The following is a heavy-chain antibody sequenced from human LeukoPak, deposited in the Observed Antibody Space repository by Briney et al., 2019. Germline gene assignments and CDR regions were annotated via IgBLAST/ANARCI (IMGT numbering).Heavy chain of an antibody. J-gene: IGHJ5*02. CDR1: GDTFTGYY. CDR3: ARDTNYYDSSGYPNWFDP. V-gene: IGHV1-2*02. CDR2: INPNSGGT. Sequence: ASVKVSCKASGDTFTGYYMHWVRQAPGQGLEWMGWINPNSGGTNYAQKFQGRVTMTRDTSISTAYMELSRLRSDDTAVYYCARDTNYYDSSGYPNWFDPWGQGTLVTVSS. D-gene: IGHD3-22*01.